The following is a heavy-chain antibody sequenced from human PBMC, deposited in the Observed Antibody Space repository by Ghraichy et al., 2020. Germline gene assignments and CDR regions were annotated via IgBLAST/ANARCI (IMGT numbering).Heavy chain of an antibody. CDR2: MQYSGST. CDR1: GVSISTYY. CDR3: ARAYYGLGSYRFDP. J-gene: IGHJ5*02. D-gene: IGHD3-10*01. V-gene: IGHV4-59*01. Sequence: SETLSLTCSVSGVSISTYYWSWIRQPPGKGLEWIGYMQYSGSTKYNPSLKSRVTISIDTSNNQVSLNLSSVTAAETAVYYCARAYYGLGSYRFDPWGQGTLVTVSS.